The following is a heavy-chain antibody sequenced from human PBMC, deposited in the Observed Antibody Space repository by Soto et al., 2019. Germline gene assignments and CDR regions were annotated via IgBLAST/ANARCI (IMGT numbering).Heavy chain of an antibody. J-gene: IGHJ4*02. CDR2: INHSGST. D-gene: IGHD2-15*01. V-gene: IGHV4-34*01. CDR3: ARAKRKALGYCSGGSCLYYFDY. Sequence: SETLSLTCAVYGGSFSGYYWSWIRQPPGKGLEWIGEINHSGSTNYNPSLKSRVTISVDTSKNQFSLKLGSVTAAETAVYYCARAKRKALGYCSGGSCLYYFDYWGQGTLVTVSS. CDR1: GGSFSGYY.